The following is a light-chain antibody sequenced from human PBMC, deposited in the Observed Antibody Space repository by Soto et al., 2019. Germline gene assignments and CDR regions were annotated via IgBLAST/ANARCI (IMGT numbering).Light chain of an antibody. J-gene: IGKJ5*01. V-gene: IGKV1-5*03. Sequence: DIQMTQSPSTLSASVGDRVTITCRASQSISSWLAWYQQKPGKAPKLLIYQASGLESGVPSRFSGSGTGTEFTLSISSLQPDDFAPYYCQKYNSYPITFGQGTRLEIK. CDR1: QSISSW. CDR3: QKYNSYPIT. CDR2: QAS.